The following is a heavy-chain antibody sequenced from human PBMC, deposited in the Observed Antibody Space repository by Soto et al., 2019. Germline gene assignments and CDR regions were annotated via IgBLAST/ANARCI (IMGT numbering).Heavy chain of an antibody. V-gene: IGHV3-21*01. CDR3: ARRLAAAETPHFVY. D-gene: IGHD6-13*01. CDR2: ISSSSSYI. Sequence: PGGSLRLSCAASGFTFSSYSMNWVRQAPGKGLEWVSSISSSSSYIYYADSVKGRFTISRDNAKNSLYLQMNSLRAKDTAVYYCARRLAAAETPHFVYWGQGTLVTVSS. CDR1: GFTFSSYS. J-gene: IGHJ4*02.